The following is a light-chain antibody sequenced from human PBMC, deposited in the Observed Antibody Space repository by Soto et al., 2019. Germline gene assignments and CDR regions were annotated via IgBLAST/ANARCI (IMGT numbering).Light chain of an antibody. CDR1: SSDVGAYNY. CDR2: DVS. J-gene: IGLJ1*01. CDR3: SLYAGSVDV. Sequence: QSALTQPPSASGSPGQSVSISCTGTSSDVGAYNYVSWYQQHPGKAPKLMIYDVSKRPSGVPDRFSGSKSVNTASRTVSGLQAEDEADYYCSLYAGSVDVFGTGTKLTVL. V-gene: IGLV2-8*01.